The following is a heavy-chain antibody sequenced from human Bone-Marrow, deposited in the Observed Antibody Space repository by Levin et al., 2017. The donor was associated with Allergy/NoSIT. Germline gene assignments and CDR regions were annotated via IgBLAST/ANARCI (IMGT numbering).Heavy chain of an antibody. CDR1: GFTVSSNY. D-gene: IGHD3-3*01. CDR3: ARDMLEQVTRGYYDFWSGYYLLSYYYYGMDV. V-gene: IGHV3-66*01. Sequence: PGGSLRLSCAASGFTVSSNYMSWVRQAPGKGLEWVSVIYSGGSTYYADSVKGRFTISRDNSKNTLYLQMNSLRAEDTAVYYCARDMLEQVTRGYYDFWSGYYLLSYYYYGMDVWGQGTTVTVSS. CDR2: IYSGGST. J-gene: IGHJ6*02.